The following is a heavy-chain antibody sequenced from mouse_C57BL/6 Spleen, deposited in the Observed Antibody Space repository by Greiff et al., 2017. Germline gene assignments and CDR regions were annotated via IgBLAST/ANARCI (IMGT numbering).Heavy chain of an antibody. V-gene: IGHV1-4*01. CDR1: GYTFTSYT. Sequence: QVHVKQSGAELARPGASVKMSCKASGYTFTSYTMHWVKQRPGQGLEWIGYINPSSGYTKYNQKFKDKATLTADKSSSTAYMQLSSLTSEDSAVYYCAREAGYYFDYWGQGTTLTVSS. CDR2: INPSSGYT. CDR3: AREAGYYFDY. J-gene: IGHJ2*01.